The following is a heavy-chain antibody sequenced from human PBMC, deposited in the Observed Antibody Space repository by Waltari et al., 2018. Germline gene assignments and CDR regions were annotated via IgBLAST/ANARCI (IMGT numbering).Heavy chain of an antibody. V-gene: IGHV4-59*01. CDR1: GGSISSYY. D-gene: IGHD2-8*02. CDR2: IYYSGST. CDR3: ARELVVYATRFDY. Sequence: QVQLQESGPGLVKPSETLSLTCTVSGGSISSYYWSWIRQPPGKGLEWIGYIYYSGSTNHNPSLKSRVTISVDTSKNQFSLKLSSVTAADTAVYYCARELVVYATRFDYWGQGTLVTVSS. J-gene: IGHJ4*02.